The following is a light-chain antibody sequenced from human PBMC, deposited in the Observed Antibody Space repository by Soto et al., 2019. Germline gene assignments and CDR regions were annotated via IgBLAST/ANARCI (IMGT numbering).Light chain of an antibody. J-gene: IGKJ1*01. V-gene: IGKV2-28*01. CDR3: QQSYSTPWT. CDR2: AAS. CDR1: QSLLNSNGYNY. Sequence: DIVMTQSPLSLPVTPGEPASISCRSSQSLLNSNGYNYLDWYLQKPGQSPQLLIYAASSLQSGVPSRFSGSGSGTDFTLTISSLQPEDFATYYCQQSYSTPWTFGQGTKVDIK.